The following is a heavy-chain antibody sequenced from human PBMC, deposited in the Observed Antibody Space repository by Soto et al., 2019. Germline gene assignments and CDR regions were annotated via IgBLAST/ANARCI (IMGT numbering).Heavy chain of an antibody. D-gene: IGHD2-2*01. CDR3: ARHVREVPAAYYFDY. CDR1: GGSISSSSYY. Sequence: SETLSLTCTVSGGSISSSSYYWGWIRQPPGKGLEWIGSIYYSGSTYYNPSLKSRVTISVDTSKNQFSLKLSSVTAADTAVYYCARHVREVPAAYYFDYWGQGTLVTVSS. V-gene: IGHV4-39*01. CDR2: IYYSGST. J-gene: IGHJ4*02.